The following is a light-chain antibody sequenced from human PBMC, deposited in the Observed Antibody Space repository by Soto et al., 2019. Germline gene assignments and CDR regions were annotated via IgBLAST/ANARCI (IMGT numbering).Light chain of an antibody. CDR1: SSNIGSNY. J-gene: IGLJ2*01. Sequence: QPVLTQPPSASGTPGQRVTISCSGNSSNIGSNYVYWYQQLPGTAPKLLIYRNNQRPSGVPDRFSGSKSGTSASLAISGLRSEDEADYHCAAWDDSLSGVVFGGGTKLTVL. V-gene: IGLV1-47*01. CDR3: AAWDDSLSGVV. CDR2: RNN.